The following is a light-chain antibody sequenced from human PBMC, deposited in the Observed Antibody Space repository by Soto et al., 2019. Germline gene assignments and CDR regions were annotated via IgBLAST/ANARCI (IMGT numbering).Light chain of an antibody. CDR2: AAF. CDR3: QQSYSSPRT. Sequence: DIQMTQSPSSLSASVGDRVTITCRASQSISSYLNWYQQKAGKAPKLLIYAAFSLQSGVPSRFSGSRSETEFTPTIISRQPEAFATYYCQQSYSSPRTFGPGTNLEIK. J-gene: IGKJ2*01. CDR1: QSISSY. V-gene: IGKV1-39*01.